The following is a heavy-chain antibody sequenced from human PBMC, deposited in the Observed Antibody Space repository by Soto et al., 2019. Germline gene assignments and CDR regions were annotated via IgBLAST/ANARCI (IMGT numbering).Heavy chain of an antibody. CDR2: IIPIFGTA. D-gene: IGHD3-22*01. Sequence: SVKGSCTASGCTFSSYAISWVRQAPGQGLEWMGGIIPIFGTANYAQKFQGRVTITADESTSTAYMELSSLRSEDTAVYYCAIDYYHSSGYYGCFDYWRQGTLDSVSS. J-gene: IGHJ4*02. CDR1: GCTFSSYA. V-gene: IGHV1-69*13. CDR3: AIDYYHSSGYYGCFDY.